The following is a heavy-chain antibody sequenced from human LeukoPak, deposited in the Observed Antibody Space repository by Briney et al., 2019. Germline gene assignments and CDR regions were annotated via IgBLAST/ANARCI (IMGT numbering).Heavy chain of an antibody. Sequence: GGSLRLSCAASGFTFSMSWMTWVRQAPGKGLEWVASINGHGSEIHYVDSVKGRFTISRDKANDSLYLQMNSLTAEDTAMYYCAKDRHDYVWGSYRPPRFDYWGQGTLVTVSS. CDR2: INGHGSEI. CDR1: GFTFSMSW. V-gene: IGHV3-7*01. CDR3: AKDRHDYVWGSYRPPRFDY. D-gene: IGHD3-16*02. J-gene: IGHJ4*02.